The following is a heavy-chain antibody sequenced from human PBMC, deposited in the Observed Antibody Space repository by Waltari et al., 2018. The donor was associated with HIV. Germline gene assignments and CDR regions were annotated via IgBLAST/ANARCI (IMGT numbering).Heavy chain of an antibody. CDR1: GFTFRDYY. Sequence: QVQLVESGGGLVKPGGSLRLSCAASGFTFRDYYMTWIRQAPGKWLEWVSYIGSSGSTIYYADSVKGRFTISRDNAKNSLYLQMNSLRAEDTAVYYCARPTPPAAIDYYYGMDVWGQGTTVTVSS. CDR2: IGSSGSTI. V-gene: IGHV3-11*04. J-gene: IGHJ6*02. D-gene: IGHD2-2*01. CDR3: ARPTPPAAIDYYYGMDV.